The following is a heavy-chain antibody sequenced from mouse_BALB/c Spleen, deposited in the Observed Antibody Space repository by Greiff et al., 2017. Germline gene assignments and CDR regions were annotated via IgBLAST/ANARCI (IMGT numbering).Heavy chain of an antibody. J-gene: IGHJ3*01. V-gene: IGHV1S22*01. D-gene: IGHD1-2*01. CDR1: GYTFTSYW. CDR3: TRGGLLRLPAWFAY. CDR2: IYPGSGST. Sequence: LQQPGSELVRPGASVKLSCKASGYTFTSYWMHWVKQRPGQGLEWIGNIYPGSGSTNYDEKFKSKATLTVDTSSSTAYMQLSSLTSEDSAVYYCTRGGLLRLPAWFAYWGQGTLVTVSA.